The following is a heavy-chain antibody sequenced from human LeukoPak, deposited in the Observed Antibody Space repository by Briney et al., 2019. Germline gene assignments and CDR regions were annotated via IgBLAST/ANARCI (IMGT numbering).Heavy chain of an antibody. V-gene: IGHV5-51*01. CDR2: IYPGDSDT. J-gene: IGHJ3*02. CDR3: ARTSSNAFNI. CDR1: GYSFTTYW. Sequence: GESLKISCKGSGYSFTTYWIGWVRQMPRKGLEWMGIIYPGDSDTRYCPSFQGQVTISADKSISTAYLQWSSLKASDTAIYYCARTSSNAFNIWGQGTMVTVSS. D-gene: IGHD6-6*01.